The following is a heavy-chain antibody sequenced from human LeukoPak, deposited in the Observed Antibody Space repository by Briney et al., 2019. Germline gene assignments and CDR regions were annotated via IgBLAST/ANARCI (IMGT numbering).Heavy chain of an antibody. J-gene: IGHJ4*02. V-gene: IGHV4-59*01. Sequence: SETLSLTCCVSGCSISSYYWGWIRQPPGKGLEWIGHIYYSGSTSNNPSLKSRGTISVNTSKNQFSLKLSSMTAADAAIYYCVTDSSGYPYYFDYWGQGTLVTVSS. D-gene: IGHD3-22*01. CDR2: IYYSGST. CDR3: VTDSSGYPYYFDY. CDR1: GCSISSYY.